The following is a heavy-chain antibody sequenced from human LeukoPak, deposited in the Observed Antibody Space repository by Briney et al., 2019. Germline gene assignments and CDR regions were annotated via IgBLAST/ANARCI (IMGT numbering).Heavy chain of an antibody. J-gene: IGHJ5*02. D-gene: IGHD3-10*01. CDR1: GGSISSTSYY. V-gene: IGHV4-39*01. CDR3: ARSYGSGCYYNFRVWFDP. CDR2: IYYSGGT. Sequence: SATLSLTCTVSGGSISSTSYYWGWIRRPPGKGLVCILSIYYSGGTFYGTSLKSRVTIPVDTPKNQFSLRPSSVGAAETAVYYCARSYGSGCYYNFRVWFDPWGEGTLVT.